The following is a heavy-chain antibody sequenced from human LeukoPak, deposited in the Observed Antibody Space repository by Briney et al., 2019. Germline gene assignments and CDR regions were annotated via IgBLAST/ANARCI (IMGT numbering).Heavy chain of an antibody. CDR1: GFTFSNYG. CDR2: IWYDGSNK. Sequence: GGSLRLSCAASGFTFSNYGMHWVRQAPGKGLEWVAVIWYDGSNKDYADSVKGRFTISRDNSKNTLYLQMNSLRAEATALYSCAGAPGRWPNNWFDPWGQGTLVTVSS. CDR3: AGAPGRWPNNWFDP. D-gene: IGHD6-13*01. J-gene: IGHJ5*02. V-gene: IGHV3-33*01.